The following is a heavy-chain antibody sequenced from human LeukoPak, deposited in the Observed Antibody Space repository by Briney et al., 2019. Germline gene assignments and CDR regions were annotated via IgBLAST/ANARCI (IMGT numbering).Heavy chain of an antibody. V-gene: IGHV4-59*08. J-gene: IGHJ4*02. CDR1: GGSISSYY. CDR3: ARIHYYGSGSQYHGGYYFDY. CDR2: IYYSGST. D-gene: IGHD3-10*01. Sequence: SETLSLTCTVSGGSISSYYWSWIRQSPGKGLEWIGYIYYSGSTNYNPSLKSRVTISVDTSKNQFSLKLSSVTAADTAVYYCARIHYYGSGSQYHGGYYFDYWGQGTLVTVSS.